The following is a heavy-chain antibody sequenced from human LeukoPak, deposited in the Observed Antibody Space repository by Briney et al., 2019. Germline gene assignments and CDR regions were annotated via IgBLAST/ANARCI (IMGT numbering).Heavy chain of an antibody. V-gene: IGHV3-30*03. CDR2: ISYDGSNK. Sequence: GGSLRLSCAASGFTYSSYGMHWVRQAPGKGLEWVAVISYDGSNKYYADSVKGRFTISRDNSKNTLYLQMNSLRAEDTAVYYGGSGTLGYWGQGTLVTVSS. CDR3: GSGTLGY. J-gene: IGHJ4*02. CDR1: GFTYSSYG. D-gene: IGHD3-10*01.